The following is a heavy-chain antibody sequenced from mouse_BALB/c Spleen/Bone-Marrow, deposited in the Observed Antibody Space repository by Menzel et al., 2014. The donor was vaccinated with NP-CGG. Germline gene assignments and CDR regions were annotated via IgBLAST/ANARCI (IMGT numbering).Heavy chain of an antibody. Sequence: VQLKESRPELVKPGASVKISCKASGYTFTDYNMHWVKQSHGKSLEWIGYIYPYNGGTGYNQKFKNKATLTVDKSSSTAYMELRSLTSEDSAVYYCARRGSPYYFDYWGQGTTLTVSS. J-gene: IGHJ2*01. CDR3: ARRGSPYYFDY. D-gene: IGHD1-1*01. CDR2: IYPYNGGT. V-gene: IGHV1S29*02. CDR1: GYTFTDYN.